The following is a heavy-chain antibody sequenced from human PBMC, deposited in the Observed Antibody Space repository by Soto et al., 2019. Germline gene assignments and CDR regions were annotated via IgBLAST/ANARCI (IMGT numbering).Heavy chain of an antibody. CDR2: IYYSGST. V-gene: IGHV4-39*07. Sequence: SETLSLTCTVSGGFISSSSYYWGWIRQPPGKGLEWIGSIYYSGSTNYNPSLKSRVTISVDTSKNRFSLKLSSVTATDTAIYYCARRYGYAFDIWGQGTMVTVSS. CDR1: GGFISSSSYY. D-gene: IGHD5-18*01. J-gene: IGHJ3*02. CDR3: ARRYGYAFDI.